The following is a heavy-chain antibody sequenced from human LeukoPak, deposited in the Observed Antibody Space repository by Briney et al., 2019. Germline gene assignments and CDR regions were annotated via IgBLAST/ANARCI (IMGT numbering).Heavy chain of an antibody. Sequence: RHGESLKISCKSSGDIFSSYWIGWVRQVPGKGLEWMGIIYPGDSNIKYSPSFEGQVTISTDESINTVYLQWSSLKASDTAIYYCARENWGSGDYWGQGTLVTVSS. J-gene: IGHJ4*02. CDR3: ARENWGSGDY. CDR2: IYPGDSNI. CDR1: GDIFSSYW. D-gene: IGHD7-27*01. V-gene: IGHV5-51*01.